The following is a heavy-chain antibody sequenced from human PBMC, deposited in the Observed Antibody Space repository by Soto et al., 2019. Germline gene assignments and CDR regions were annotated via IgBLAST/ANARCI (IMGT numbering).Heavy chain of an antibody. V-gene: IGHV4-38-2*02. CDR2: IYHSGST. CDR3: ARELKGSSWLEGYYYYGMDV. Sequence: SETLSLTCAVSGYSIGRGYYWRWSRQPPGKRLEWIGSIYHSGSTYYNPSLKRRVTISVDTSKNQFSLKLSSVTAADTAVYYCARELKGSSWLEGYYYYGMDVWGQGTTVTVSS. J-gene: IGHJ6*02. D-gene: IGHD6-13*01. CDR1: GYSIGRGYY.